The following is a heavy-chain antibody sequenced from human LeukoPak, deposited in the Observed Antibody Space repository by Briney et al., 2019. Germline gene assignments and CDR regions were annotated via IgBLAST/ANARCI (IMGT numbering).Heavy chain of an antibody. V-gene: IGHV3-43*02. Sequence: HPGGSLRLSCVASGLPIADFAMHWVRQAPGKGLEWVSLISGDGVSTFYADSVKGRFSISRDNSKNSLSLEMNSLRTEDTAMYYCARESGKFDYWGQGTLVAVFS. CDR2: ISGDGVST. J-gene: IGHJ4*02. CDR3: ARESGKFDY. CDR1: GLPIADFA.